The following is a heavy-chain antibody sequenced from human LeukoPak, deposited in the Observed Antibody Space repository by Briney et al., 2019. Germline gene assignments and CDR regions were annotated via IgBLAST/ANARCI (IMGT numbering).Heavy chain of an antibody. Sequence: GASVQVSCKVSRNSLSELSIQWVRQAPGKGLECLGGFDPEEAKMVYAQNFQGRVTMTEDTSTQTAYMELSGLTSVDSAVYYCTTRSGDFRSGFVNWGQGTLVTVAS. CDR2: FDPEEAKM. CDR1: RNSLSELS. D-gene: IGHD3-3*01. V-gene: IGHV1-24*01. CDR3: TTRSGDFRSGFVN. J-gene: IGHJ4*02.